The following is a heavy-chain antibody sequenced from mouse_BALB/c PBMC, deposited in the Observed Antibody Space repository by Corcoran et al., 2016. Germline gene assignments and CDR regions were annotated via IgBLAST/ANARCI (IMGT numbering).Heavy chain of an antibody. J-gene: IGHJ3*01. CDR3: ARRATATFDY. CDR2: INTYTGEP. D-gene: IGHD1-2*01. Sequence: QIQLVQSGPELKKPGETVKISCKASGYTFTNYGMNWVKQAPGKGLKWMGWINTYTGEPTYADDFKGRFAFSLETSASTAYLQINNLKNEDTATYFCARRATATFDYWGQGTLVTVSA. CDR1: GYTFTNYG. V-gene: IGHV9-3-1*01.